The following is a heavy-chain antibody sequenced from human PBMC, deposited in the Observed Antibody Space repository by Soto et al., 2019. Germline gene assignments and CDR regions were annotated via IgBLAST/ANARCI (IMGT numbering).Heavy chain of an antibody. J-gene: IGHJ4*02. CDR2: ISGSGRRT. CDR3: ATYYDYIWGTYRDYFFGH. Sequence: EVQVLESGGGLAQPGGSLRLSCAASGFTFSAFAMSWVRQAPGKGLEWVSIISGSGRRTYYGDSVKGRFTISRDNSKNTMFLQMNSLRAEDTAVYYCATYYDYIWGTYRDYFFGHWGQGTLVTVSS. V-gene: IGHV3-23*01. CDR1: GFTFSAFA. D-gene: IGHD3-16*02.